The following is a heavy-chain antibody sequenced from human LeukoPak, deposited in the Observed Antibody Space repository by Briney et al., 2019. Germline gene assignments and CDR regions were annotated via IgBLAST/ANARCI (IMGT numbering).Heavy chain of an antibody. Sequence: GGSLRLSCAASDFTFSSYEMNWVRQAPGKGLEWVSYISSSGSTIYYADSVKGRFTISRDNSKNTLYLQMNSLRAEDTAVYFCAKDQSYCGGDCSNHNWFDPWGQGTLVTVSS. CDR3: AKDQSYCGGDCSNHNWFDP. V-gene: IGHV3-48*03. J-gene: IGHJ5*02. D-gene: IGHD2-21*02. CDR2: ISSSGSTI. CDR1: DFTFSSYE.